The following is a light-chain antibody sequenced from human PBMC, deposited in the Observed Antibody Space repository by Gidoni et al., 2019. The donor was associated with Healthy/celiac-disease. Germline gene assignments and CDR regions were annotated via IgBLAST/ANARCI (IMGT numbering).Light chain of an antibody. CDR1: SSDVGGYNY. CDR2: EVS. CDR3: SSYTSSSPLHVV. J-gene: IGLJ2*01. V-gene: IGLV2-14*01. Sequence: LTQPASVSGSPGQSITISCTGTSSDVGGYNYVSWYQQHPGKAPKLMIYEVSNRPSGVSNRFSGSKSGNTASLTISGLQADDEADYSCSSYTSSSPLHVVFGGGTKLTVL.